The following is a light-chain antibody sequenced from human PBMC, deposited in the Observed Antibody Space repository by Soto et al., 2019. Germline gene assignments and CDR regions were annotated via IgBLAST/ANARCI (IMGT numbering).Light chain of an antibody. Sequence: DIQMTQSPSTLSASVGDRVTITCRASQSISSWLAWYQQKPGKAPKLLIYDASSLESGVPSRFSGSGSGTEFTLTISSLQPDDFATYYCQQYNSYCAWYTFGQGTKLEIK. CDR3: QQYNSYCAWYT. V-gene: IGKV1-5*01. CDR2: DAS. CDR1: QSISSW. J-gene: IGKJ2*01.